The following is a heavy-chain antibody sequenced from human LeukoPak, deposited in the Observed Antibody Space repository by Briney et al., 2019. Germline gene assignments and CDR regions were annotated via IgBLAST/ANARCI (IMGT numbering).Heavy chain of an antibody. V-gene: IGHV3-30-3*01. J-gene: IGHJ3*02. CDR3: ARGVTAALYDAFDI. Sequence: TGGSLRLSCAASGFTFSSYAMHWVRQAPGKGLGWVAVISYDGSNKYYADSVKGRFTISRDNSKNTLYLQMNSLRAEDTAVYYCARGVTAALYDAFDIWGQGTMVTVSS. CDR2: ISYDGSNK. D-gene: IGHD2-21*02. CDR1: GFTFSSYA.